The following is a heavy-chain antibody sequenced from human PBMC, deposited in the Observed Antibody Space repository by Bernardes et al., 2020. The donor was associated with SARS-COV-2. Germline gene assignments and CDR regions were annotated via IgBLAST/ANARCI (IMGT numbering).Heavy chain of an antibody. V-gene: IGHV1-69*13. D-gene: IGHD2-15*01. J-gene: IGHJ6*02. CDR1: GGTFSSYA. Sequence: SVKVSCKASGGTFSSYAISWVRQAPGQGLEWMGRIIPIFGTANYAQKFQGRVTITADESTSTAYMELSSLRSEDTAVYYCARDTCSGGSCYGIFDYYYGMDVWGQGTTVTVSS. CDR3: ARDTCSGGSCYGIFDYYYGMDV. CDR2: IIPIFGTA.